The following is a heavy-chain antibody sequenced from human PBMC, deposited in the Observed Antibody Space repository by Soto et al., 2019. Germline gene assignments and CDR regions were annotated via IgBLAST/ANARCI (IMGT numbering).Heavy chain of an antibody. D-gene: IGHD2-15*01. CDR2: ISAYNGNT. Sequence: QVQLVQSGAEVKKPGASVKVSCKASGYTFTSYGISWVRQAPGQGLEWMGWISAYNGNTNYAQKLQGRVTMTTDTXTXXAYMELRSLRSDDTAVYYCAREAVVVVAEPHWFDPWGQGTLVTVSS. CDR1: GYTFTSYG. J-gene: IGHJ5*02. CDR3: AREAVVVVAEPHWFDP. V-gene: IGHV1-18*01.